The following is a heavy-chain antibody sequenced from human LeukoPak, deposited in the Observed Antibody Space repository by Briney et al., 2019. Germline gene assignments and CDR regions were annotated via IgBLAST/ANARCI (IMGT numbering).Heavy chain of an antibody. V-gene: IGHV3-11*01. D-gene: IGHD6-13*01. CDR3: ARVRSSSWPRYYYYMDV. CDR2: ISSSGSTI. J-gene: IGHJ6*03. CDR1: GFTFSDYY. Sequence: GGSLRLSCAASGFTFSDYYMSWIRQAPGKGLEWVSYISSSGSTIYYADSVKGRFTISRDNAKNSLYLQMNSLRAEDTAVYYCARVRSSSWPRYYYYMDVWGKGTTVTISS.